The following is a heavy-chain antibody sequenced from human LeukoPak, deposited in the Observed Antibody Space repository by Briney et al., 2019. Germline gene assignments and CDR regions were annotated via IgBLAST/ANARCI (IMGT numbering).Heavy chain of an antibody. CDR1: GGSFSGYY. CDR2: INHSGST. Sequence: PSETLSLTCAVYGGSFSGYYWSWIRQPPGKGLEWIGEINHSGSTNYNPFLKSRVTISVDTSKNQFSLKLSSVTAADTAVYYCARLLPSGSYYGYYYGMDVWGQGTTVTVSS. D-gene: IGHD1-26*01. CDR3: ARLLPSGSYYGYYYGMDV. V-gene: IGHV4-34*01. J-gene: IGHJ6*02.